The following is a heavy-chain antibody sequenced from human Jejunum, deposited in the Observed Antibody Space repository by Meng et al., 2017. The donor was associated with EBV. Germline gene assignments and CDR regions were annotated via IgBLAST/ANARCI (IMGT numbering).Heavy chain of an antibody. CDR2: INPNSGGT. D-gene: IGHD3-22*01. Sequence: QVERGQSGAEVKQPGASVRVSCKASGYTVTGYFIHWVRQAPGQGLEWMGRINPNSGGTSYTQKFQGRVTMTRDTSITTAYMELSRLGSDDTAVYYCARDYSDSSRQGYWGQGTLVTVSS. CDR3: ARDYSDSSRQGY. J-gene: IGHJ4*02. CDR1: GYTVTGYF. V-gene: IGHV1-2*06.